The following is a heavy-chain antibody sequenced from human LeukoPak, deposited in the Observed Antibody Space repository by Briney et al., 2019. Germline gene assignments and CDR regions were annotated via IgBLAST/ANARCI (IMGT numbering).Heavy chain of an antibody. Sequence: PSETLSLTCAVYGGSFSGYYWSWIRQPPGKGLEWIGEINHSGSTNYNPSLKSRVTISVDTSKNQFSLKLSSVTAADTAVYYCARVYTTGWFDPWGQGTLVTVSS. CDR3: ARVYTTGWFDP. CDR1: GGSFSGYY. CDR2: INHSGST. V-gene: IGHV4-34*01. D-gene: IGHD1-1*01. J-gene: IGHJ5*02.